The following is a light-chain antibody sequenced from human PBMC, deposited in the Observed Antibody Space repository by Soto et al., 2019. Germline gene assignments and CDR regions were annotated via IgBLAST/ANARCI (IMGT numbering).Light chain of an antibody. Sequence: QSVLTQPRSVSGSPGQSVTISCTGTNSDVGTLYFVSWYQQYPDKGPKLIIYDVTERPSGVPDRFSGSKSGNTASLTISGLQAEDEADYYCCSYAGSYTYVFGSGTKVTVL. CDR2: DVT. V-gene: IGLV2-11*01. CDR1: NSDVGTLYF. J-gene: IGLJ1*01. CDR3: CSYAGSYTYV.